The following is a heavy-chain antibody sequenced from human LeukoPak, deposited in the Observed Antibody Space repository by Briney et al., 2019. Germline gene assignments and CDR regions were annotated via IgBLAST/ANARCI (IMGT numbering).Heavy chain of an antibody. Sequence: VASVKVSCKASGGTFSSYAISWVRQAPGQGLEWMGRIIPIFGTANYAQKFQGRVTITTDESTSTAYMELSSLRSEDTAVYYCAREATQLLYYFDYWGQGTLVTVSS. CDR1: GGTFSSYA. CDR2: IIPIFGTA. CDR3: AREATQLLYYFDY. V-gene: IGHV1-69*05. D-gene: IGHD1-1*01. J-gene: IGHJ4*02.